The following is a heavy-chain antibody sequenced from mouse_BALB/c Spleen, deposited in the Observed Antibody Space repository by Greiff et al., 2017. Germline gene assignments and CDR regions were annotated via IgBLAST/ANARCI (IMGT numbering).Heavy chain of an antibody. V-gene: IGHV2-9*02. CDR2: IWAGGST. Sequence: QVQLKESGPGLVAPSQSLSITCTVSGFSLTSYGVHWVRQPPGKGLEWLGVIWAGGSTNYNSALMSRLSISKDNSKSQVFLKMNSLQTDDTAMYYCASHQRGFAYWGQGTLVTVSA. CDR1: GFSLTSYG. J-gene: IGHJ3*01. CDR3: ASHQRGFAY.